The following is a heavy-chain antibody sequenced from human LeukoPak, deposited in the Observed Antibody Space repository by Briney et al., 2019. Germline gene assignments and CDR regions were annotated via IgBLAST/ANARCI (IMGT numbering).Heavy chain of an antibody. Sequence: ASVKVSCKASGYTFTSYYMHWVRRAPGQGLEWMGIINVSGGSTNYAQNFQGRVTMTRDTSTSTVYMELSSLRSEDTAVYYCARGPWDWNDPYFDYWGQGTLVTVSS. D-gene: IGHD1-1*01. CDR2: INVSGGST. CDR3: ARGPWDWNDPYFDY. V-gene: IGHV1-46*01. CDR1: GYTFTSYY. J-gene: IGHJ4*02.